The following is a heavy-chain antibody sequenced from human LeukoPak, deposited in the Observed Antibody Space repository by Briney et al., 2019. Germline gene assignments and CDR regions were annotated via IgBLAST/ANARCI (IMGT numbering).Heavy chain of an antibody. CDR2: VYFSGVT. Sequence: SETLSLTCNVSGDSLCRYYWSWIRQPPGKTREWLGHVYFSGVTTYNPSLKSRVTISVDTSKNQFSLKLNSVTTADTAVYYCARESGVSGSTVDFDYWGQGTLVTVSS. CDR3: ARESGVSGSTVDFDY. V-gene: IGHV4-59*01. D-gene: IGHD1-7*01. J-gene: IGHJ4*02. CDR1: GDSLCRYY.